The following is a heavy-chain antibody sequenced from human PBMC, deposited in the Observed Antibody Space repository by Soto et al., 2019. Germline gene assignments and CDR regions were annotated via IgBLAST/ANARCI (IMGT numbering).Heavy chain of an antibody. Sequence: GSLRLSCTVSGFAFNNYGINWVRQAPGKGLEWVSSISKSDYTYYSDSVTGRFTISRDNAKNSVSLQMNTLRVEDTAVYYCVREDSIIIPAVSDFWGQGTLVTVSS. J-gene: IGHJ4*02. D-gene: IGHD2-2*01. CDR1: GFAFNNYG. CDR2: ISKSDYT. V-gene: IGHV3-21*01. CDR3: VREDSIIIPAVSDF.